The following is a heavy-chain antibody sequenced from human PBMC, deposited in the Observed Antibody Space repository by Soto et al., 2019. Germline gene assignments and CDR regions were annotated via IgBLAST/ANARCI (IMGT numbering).Heavy chain of an antibody. CDR2: IIPVFGTG. Sequence: RASVKVFCKTSGGTFSSDAISWVRQAPGQGLGWRGGIIPVFGTGIYAQKLQGRVTITADKSTNTAYMELSSLRYEDTAVYFCARVSETSGYTYGLDYWGQGTVVTVSS. D-gene: IGHD5-18*01. J-gene: IGHJ4*02. CDR1: GGTFSSDA. V-gene: IGHV1-69*06. CDR3: ARVSETSGYTYGLDY.